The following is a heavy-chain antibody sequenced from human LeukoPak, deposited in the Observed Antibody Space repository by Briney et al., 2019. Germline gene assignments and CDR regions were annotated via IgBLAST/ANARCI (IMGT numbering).Heavy chain of an antibody. CDR1: GYTYTSYG. D-gene: IGHD3-22*01. J-gene: IGHJ4*02. Sequence: ASVKVSCKASGYTYTSYGISWVRPAPGQGLEWMEWINLYNGNTNYAQKLQSRVIMTTDTSTNTAYMELRSLRSDDTAVYYCARDGEYYYDSSGFDYWGQGTLVTVSS. CDR3: ARDGEYYYDSSGFDY. V-gene: IGHV1-18*01. CDR2: INLYNGNT.